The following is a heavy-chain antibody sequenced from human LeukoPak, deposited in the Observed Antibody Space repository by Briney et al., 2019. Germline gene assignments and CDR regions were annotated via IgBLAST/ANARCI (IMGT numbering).Heavy chain of an antibody. V-gene: IGHV4-39*01. CDR1: GGSVSSSFYY. J-gene: IGHJ4*02. D-gene: IGHD6-19*01. CDR2: IYYSGST. CDR3: ARVSSGHLFDY. Sequence: SETLSLTCTVSGGSVSSSFYYWGWIRQPPGKGLEWIGTIYYSGSTDYNPSLKSRLTMLVDMSKNQFSLNLSCVTAADTAVYYCARVSSGHLFDYWGQGTLVTVSS.